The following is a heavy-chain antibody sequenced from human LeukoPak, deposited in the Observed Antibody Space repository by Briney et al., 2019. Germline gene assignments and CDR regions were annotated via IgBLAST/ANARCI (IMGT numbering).Heavy chain of an antibody. Sequence: PGRSLRLSCAASGFTFSSYAMHWVRQAPGKGLEWVAVISYDGSNKYYADSVKGRFTISRDNSKNTLYLQMNSLRAEDTAVYYCARDLGGGYFDYWGQGTLVTVSS. J-gene: IGHJ4*02. CDR3: ARDLGGGYFDY. CDR2: ISYDGSNK. CDR1: GFTFSSYA. V-gene: IGHV3-30-3*01. D-gene: IGHD3-16*01.